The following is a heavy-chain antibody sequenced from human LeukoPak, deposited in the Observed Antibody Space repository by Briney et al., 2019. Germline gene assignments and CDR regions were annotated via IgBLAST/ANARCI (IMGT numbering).Heavy chain of an antibody. CDR1: GFTFSSNG. CDR2: ISYDGSNK. V-gene: IGHV3-30*12. J-gene: IGHJ3*02. Sequence: PGGSLRLSCVASGFTFSSNGTHWVRQAPGKGLEWVAVISYDGSNKYYADSVKGRFTISRDNSKNTLYLQMNSLKTEDTGVYYCTTALNFDILTGLYQPIAAFDIWGQGTLVTVSS. D-gene: IGHD3-9*01. CDR3: TTALNFDILTGLYQPIAAFDI.